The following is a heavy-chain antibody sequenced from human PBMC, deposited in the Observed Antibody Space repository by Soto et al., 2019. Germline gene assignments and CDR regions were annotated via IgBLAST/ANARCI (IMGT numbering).Heavy chain of an antibody. D-gene: IGHD5-12*01. Sequence: PSETLSLTCTVSGGSISSSSYYWGWIRQPPGKGLEWIGSIYYSGSTYYNPSLKSRVTISVDTSKNQFSLKLSSVTAADTAVYYCARQTGGYSGYDFYYWGQGTLVTVPQ. CDR3: ARQTGGYSGYDFYY. CDR1: GGSISSSSYY. J-gene: IGHJ4*02. V-gene: IGHV4-39*01. CDR2: IYYSGST.